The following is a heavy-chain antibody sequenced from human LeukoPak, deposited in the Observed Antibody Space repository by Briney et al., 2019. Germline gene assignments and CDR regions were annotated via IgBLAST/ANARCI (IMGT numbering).Heavy chain of an antibody. J-gene: IGHJ3*02. CDR2: INPNSGGT. Sequence: ASVKVSCKASGYTFTGYYMHWVRLAPGQGLEWMGWINPNSGGTNYAQKFQGWVTMTRDTSISTAYMELSRLRSDDTAVYYCARGERGTTGAFDIWGQGTMVTVSS. V-gene: IGHV1-2*04. CDR1: GYTFTGYY. D-gene: IGHD1-1*01. CDR3: ARGERGTTGAFDI.